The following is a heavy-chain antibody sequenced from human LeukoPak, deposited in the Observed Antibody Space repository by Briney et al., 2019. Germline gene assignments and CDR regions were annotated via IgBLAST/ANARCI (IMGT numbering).Heavy chain of an antibody. CDR3: AREWKTGGSYPRWFDP. CDR2: IYYSGST. Sequence: SETLSLTCTVSGGSVSSGSYYWGWIRQPPGKRLEWIGNIYYSGSTSYNPSLKSRVTMSLDTSKNQFSLKLTSVTAADTAVYYCAREWKTGGSYPRWFDPWGQGTLVTVSS. V-gene: IGHV4-61*01. CDR1: GGSVSSGSYY. J-gene: IGHJ5*02. D-gene: IGHD1-26*01.